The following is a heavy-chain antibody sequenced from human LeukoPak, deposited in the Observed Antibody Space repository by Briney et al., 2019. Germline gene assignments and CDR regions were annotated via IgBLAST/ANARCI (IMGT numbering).Heavy chain of an antibody. CDR3: AELGITMIGGV. V-gene: IGHV3-21*01. CDR1: GGSISSSS. J-gene: IGHJ6*04. CDR2: ISSSSTYI. D-gene: IGHD3-10*02. Sequence: ETLSLTCTVSGGSISSSSYYWGWIRQPPGKGLEWVSSISSSSTYIYYADSVKGRFTISRDNVKNSLYLQMNSLRAEDTAVYYCAELGITMIGGVWGKGTTVTISS.